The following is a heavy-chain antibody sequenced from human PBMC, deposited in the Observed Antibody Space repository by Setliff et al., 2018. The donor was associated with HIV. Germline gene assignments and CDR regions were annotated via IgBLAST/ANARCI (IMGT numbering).Heavy chain of an antibody. CDR1: GYTFTSDG. CDR2: ISAYKGKT. V-gene: IGHV1-18*01. CDR3: ARDNYDDYSRVQMDV. J-gene: IGHJ6*04. Sequence: ASVKVSCKASGYTFTSDGISWVRQAPGQGLEWMGWISAYKGKTNYAQKFQGRISMTTDTSTSTAYMELRSLRSDDTAVYYCARDNYDDYSRVQMDVWGKGTTVTVSS. D-gene: IGHD4-17*01.